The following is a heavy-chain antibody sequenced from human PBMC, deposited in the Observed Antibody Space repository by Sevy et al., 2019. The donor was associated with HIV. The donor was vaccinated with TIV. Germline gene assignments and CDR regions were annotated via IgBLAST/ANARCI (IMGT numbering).Heavy chain of an antibody. CDR1: GGTFSSYA. D-gene: IGHD3-22*01. Sequence: ASVKVSCKASGGTFSSYAISWVRQAPGQGLEWMGGIIPIFGTVNYAQKFQGRVTITADESTSTAYMELSSLRSEDTAVYYCARGGANYYDSSGYYYFDYWGQGTLVTVSS. J-gene: IGHJ4*02. CDR2: IIPIFGTV. CDR3: ARGGANYYDSSGYYYFDY. V-gene: IGHV1-69*13.